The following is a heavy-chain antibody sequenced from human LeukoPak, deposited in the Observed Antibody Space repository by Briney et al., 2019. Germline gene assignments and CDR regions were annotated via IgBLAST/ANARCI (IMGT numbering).Heavy chain of an antibody. Sequence: GGSLRLSCAASGFTFSDYYMSWIRQAPGKGLEWVSYISSSGSTIYYADSVKGRFTISRDNAKNSLYLQMNSLRAEDTAVYYCAGYHSSGWYSTSPEYFQHWGQGALVTVSS. J-gene: IGHJ1*01. CDR2: ISSSGSTI. CDR3: AGYHSSGWYSTSPEYFQH. D-gene: IGHD6-19*01. V-gene: IGHV3-11*01. CDR1: GFTFSDYY.